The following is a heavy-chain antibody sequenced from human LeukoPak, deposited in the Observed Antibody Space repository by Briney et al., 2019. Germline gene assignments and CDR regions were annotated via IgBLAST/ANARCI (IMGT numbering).Heavy chain of an antibody. J-gene: IGHJ2*01. CDR2: INHSGST. Sequence: MPSETLSLTCAVYGGSFSGYYWSWIRQPPGKGLEWIGEINHSGSTNYNPSLKSQVTISVDTSKNQFSLKLSSVTAADTAVYYCARRFGYCSSTSCSRRYFDLWGRGTLVTVSS. V-gene: IGHV4-34*01. CDR1: GGSFSGYY. D-gene: IGHD2-2*03. CDR3: ARRFGYCSSTSCSRRYFDL.